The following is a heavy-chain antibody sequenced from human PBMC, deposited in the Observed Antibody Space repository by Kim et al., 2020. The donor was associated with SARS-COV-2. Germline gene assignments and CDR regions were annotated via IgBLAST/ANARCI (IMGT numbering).Heavy chain of an antibody. D-gene: IGHD4-17*01. Sequence: SVKGRFTISRDNSKNTLYLQMNSLRAEDTAVYYCANLSRTTVTTLDIVWHWGQGTLVTVSS. CDR3: ANLSRTTVTTLDIVWH. J-gene: IGHJ1*01. V-gene: IGHV3-23*01.